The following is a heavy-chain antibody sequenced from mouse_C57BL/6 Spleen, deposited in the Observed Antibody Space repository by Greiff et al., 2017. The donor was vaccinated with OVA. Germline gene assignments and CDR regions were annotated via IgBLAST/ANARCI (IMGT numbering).Heavy chain of an antibody. CDR1: GYTFTSYW. J-gene: IGHJ3*01. V-gene: IGHV1-64*01. CDR2: IHPNSGST. CDR3: ARSGDYDGFAY. Sequence: QVQLQQPGAELVKPGASVKLSCKASGYTFTSYWMHWVKQRPGQGLEWIGMIHPNSGSTNYNEKFKSKATLTVDKSSSTAYIQLSSLTSEDSAVYYCARSGDYDGFAYWGQGTLVTVSA. D-gene: IGHD2-4*01.